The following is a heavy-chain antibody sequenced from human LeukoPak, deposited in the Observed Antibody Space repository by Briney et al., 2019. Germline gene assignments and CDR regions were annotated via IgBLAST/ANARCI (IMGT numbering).Heavy chain of an antibody. Sequence: GGSLRLSCAASGFTVSSNYMSWARQPPGKGLNWVSVIYSGGGTYYADSVKGRFTISRDNSKNTLYLQMNSLRAEDSAVYYCARGDFGSGTYYNSHWGQGTLVTVSS. CDR3: ARGDFGSGTYYNSH. V-gene: IGHV3-66*02. CDR2: IYSGGGT. D-gene: IGHD3-10*01. J-gene: IGHJ4*02. CDR1: GFTVSSNY.